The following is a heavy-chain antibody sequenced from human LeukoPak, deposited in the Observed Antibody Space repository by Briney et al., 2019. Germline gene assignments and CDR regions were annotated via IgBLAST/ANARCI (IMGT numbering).Heavy chain of an antibody. V-gene: IGHV1-69*06. Sequence: ASVKVSCKASGGTFSSYAISWVRQAPGQGLEWMGGIIPIFGTANYAQKFQGRVTITADKSTSTAYMELSSLRSEDTAVYYCATPLTYYYDSSAFDYGGQGTLVTVSS. CDR3: ATPLTYYYDSSAFDY. J-gene: IGHJ4*02. CDR2: IIPIFGTA. D-gene: IGHD3-22*01. CDR1: GGTFSSYA.